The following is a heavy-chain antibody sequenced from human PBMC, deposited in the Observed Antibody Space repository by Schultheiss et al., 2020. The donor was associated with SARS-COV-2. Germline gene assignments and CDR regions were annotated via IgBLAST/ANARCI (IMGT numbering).Heavy chain of an antibody. CDR2: IYYSGST. D-gene: IGHD6-19*01. CDR3: ASTPRSSGWYLDAFDI. CDR1: GGSFSTYY. J-gene: IGHJ3*02. Sequence: SQTLSLTCAVYGGSFSTYYWSWIRQPPGKGLEWIGYIYYSGSTNYNPSLKSRVTISVDKSKNQFSLKLSSVTAADTAVYYCASTPRSSGWYLDAFDIWGQGTTVTVSS. V-gene: IGHV4-59*12.